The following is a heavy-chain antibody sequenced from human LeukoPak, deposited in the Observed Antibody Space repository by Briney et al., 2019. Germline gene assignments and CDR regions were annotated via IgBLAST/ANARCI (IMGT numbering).Heavy chain of an antibody. CDR2: INPNSGGT. V-gene: IGHV1-2*02. Sequence: ASVKVSCKASGYTFTGYYMHWVRQAPGQGLEWMGWINPNSGGTNYAQKFQGRVTMTRDTSISTAYMELSRLRSDDTAVYYCARQWELLIDYYGMDVWGQGTTVTVSS. CDR3: ARQWELLIDYYGMDV. J-gene: IGHJ6*02. D-gene: IGHD1-26*01. CDR1: GYTFTGYY.